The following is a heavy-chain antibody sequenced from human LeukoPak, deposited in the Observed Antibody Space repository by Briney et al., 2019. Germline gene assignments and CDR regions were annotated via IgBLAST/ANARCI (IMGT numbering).Heavy chain of an antibody. CDR1: GYTFTSYY. V-gene: IGHV1-46*01. J-gene: IGHJ4*02. Sequence: ASVKVSCKASGYTFTSYYMHWVRQAPGQGLEWMGIINPSGGSASYAQKFQGRVTMTRDTSTSTVYMELSSLKSEDTAVYYCAREAGSGWYVYWGQGTLVTVSS. D-gene: IGHD6-19*01. CDR2: INPSGGSA. CDR3: AREAGSGWYVY.